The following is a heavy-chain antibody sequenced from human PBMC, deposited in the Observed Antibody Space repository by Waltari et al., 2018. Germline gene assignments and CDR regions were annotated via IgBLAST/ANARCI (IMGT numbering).Heavy chain of an antibody. Sequence: QVQLVQSGAEVKKPVSSVKVSCKASVGTFSSSTISWVRQAPGQGLEWMGRIIPILGIANYAQKFQGRVTITADKSTSTAYMELSSLRSEDTAVYYCARVESRGLRLGEGFDYWGQGTLVTVSS. V-gene: IGHV1-69*02. J-gene: IGHJ4*02. D-gene: IGHD3-16*01. CDR2: IIPILGIA. CDR3: ARVESRGLRLGEGFDY. CDR1: VGTFSSST.